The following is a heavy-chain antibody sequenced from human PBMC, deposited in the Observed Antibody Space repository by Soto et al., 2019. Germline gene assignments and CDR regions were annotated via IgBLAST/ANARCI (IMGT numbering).Heavy chain of an antibody. CDR2: ISYDGSNK. CDR1: GFTFSSYG. CDR3: AKDGEMAFLPGRADY. D-gene: IGHD3-3*01. Sequence: GGSLRLSCAASGFTFSSYGMHWVRQAPGKGLEWVAVISYDGSNKYYADSVKGRFTISRDNSKNPLYLQMNSLRAEDTAVYYCAKDGEMAFLPGRADYWGQGTLVPVSS. J-gene: IGHJ4*02. V-gene: IGHV3-30*18.